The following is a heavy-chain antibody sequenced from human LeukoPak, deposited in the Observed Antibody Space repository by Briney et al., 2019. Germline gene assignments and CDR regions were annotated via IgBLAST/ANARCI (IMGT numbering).Heavy chain of an antibody. CDR3: ARLGYCSGGSCYSGPHFDY. Sequence: ASVKVSCKASGYTFTGYYMHWVRQAPGQGLEWMGWINPNSGGTNYAQKFQGRVTMTRDTSISTAYMELSRLRSDDTAVYYCARLGYCSGGSCYSGPHFDYWGQGTLVTVSS. CDR2: INPNSGGT. V-gene: IGHV1-2*02. D-gene: IGHD2-15*01. J-gene: IGHJ4*02. CDR1: GYTFTGYY.